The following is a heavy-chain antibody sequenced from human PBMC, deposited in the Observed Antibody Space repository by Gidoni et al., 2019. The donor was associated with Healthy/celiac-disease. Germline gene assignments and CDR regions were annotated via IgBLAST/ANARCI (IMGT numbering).Heavy chain of an antibody. D-gene: IGHD4-17*01. V-gene: IGHV3-30*18. Sequence: QVQLVESGGGVVQPGRSLRLSCAASGFTFSSYGMHWVRQAPGKGLEWVAVISYDGSNKYYADSVKGRFTISRDNSKNTLYLQMNSLRAEDTAVYYCAKGDYGGNSEVDYWGQGTLVTVSS. CDR3: AKGDYGGNSEVDY. CDR2: ISYDGSNK. J-gene: IGHJ4*02. CDR1: GFTFSSYG.